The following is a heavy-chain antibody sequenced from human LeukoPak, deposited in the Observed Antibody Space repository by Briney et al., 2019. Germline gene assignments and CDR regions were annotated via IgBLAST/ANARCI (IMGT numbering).Heavy chain of an antibody. CDR3: ARDSGYYDSSGYSSFDY. V-gene: IGHV3-7*01. CDR1: GFTFSSYW. Sequence: GGSLRLSCAASGFTFSSYWMSWVRQAPGKGLEWVANIKQDGSEKYYVDSVEGRFTISRDNAKNSLYLQMDSLRAEDTAVYYCARDSGYYDSSGYSSFDYWGQGTLVTVSS. CDR2: IKQDGSEK. J-gene: IGHJ4*02. D-gene: IGHD3-22*01.